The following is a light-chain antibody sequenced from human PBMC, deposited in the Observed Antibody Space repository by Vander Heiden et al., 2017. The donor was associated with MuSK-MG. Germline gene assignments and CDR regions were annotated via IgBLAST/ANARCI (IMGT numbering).Light chain of an antibody. CDR1: KGISSW. CDR2: AAS. V-gene: IGKV1-12*01. Sequence: DIQMTQSLSSVSASVGDRVTITCRASKGISSWLAWYQQKPGKAPKLLIYAASSLQSGAPSRCSGSGSGTDFTLTISSLQPEDFATYYRQQANSFPITFGQGTRLEIK. J-gene: IGKJ5*01. CDR3: QQANSFPIT.